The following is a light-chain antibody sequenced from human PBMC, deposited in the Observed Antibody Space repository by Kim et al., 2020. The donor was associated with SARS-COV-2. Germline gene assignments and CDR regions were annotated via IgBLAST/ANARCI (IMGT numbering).Light chain of an antibody. CDR1: QSVSSN. Sequence: VSPGERATLSCRASQSVSSNLAWYQQKPGQAPRLLIYGAATRATGIPARFSGSGSGTEFTLPISSLQYEDFAVYYCQQYNNWLRTFGQGTKVDIK. CDR3: QQYNNWLRT. CDR2: GAA. J-gene: IGKJ1*01. V-gene: IGKV3-15*01.